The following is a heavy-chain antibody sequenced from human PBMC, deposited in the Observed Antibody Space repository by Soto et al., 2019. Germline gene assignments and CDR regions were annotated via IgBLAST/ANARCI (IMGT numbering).Heavy chain of an antibody. J-gene: IGHJ5*02. CDR2: ISAYNGNT. Sequence: ASVKVPCKASGYTFTSYGISWVRQAPGQGLEWMGWISAYNGNTNYAQKLQGRVTMTTDTSTSTAYMELRSLRSDDTAVYYCARASCSSTSCYLWWFDPWGQGTLVTVSS. D-gene: IGHD2-2*01. CDR1: GYTFTSYG. CDR3: ARASCSSTSCYLWWFDP. V-gene: IGHV1-18*01.